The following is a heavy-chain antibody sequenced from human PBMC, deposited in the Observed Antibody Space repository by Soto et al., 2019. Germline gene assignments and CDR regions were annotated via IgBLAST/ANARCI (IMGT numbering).Heavy chain of an antibody. CDR3: ASLYGDYDSYMDV. D-gene: IGHD4-17*01. CDR2: IWYDGSNK. J-gene: IGHJ6*03. CDR1: GFTFSSYG. Sequence: GGSLRLSCAASGFTFSSYGMHWVRQAPGKGLEWVAVIWYDGSNKYYADSVKGRFTISRDNSKNTLYLQMNSLRAEDTAVYYCASLYGDYDSYMDVWGKGTTVIVSS. V-gene: IGHV3-33*01.